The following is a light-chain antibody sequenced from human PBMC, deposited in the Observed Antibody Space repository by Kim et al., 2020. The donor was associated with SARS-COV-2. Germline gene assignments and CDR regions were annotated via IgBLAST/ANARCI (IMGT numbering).Light chain of an antibody. J-gene: IGKJ1*01. CDR1: RSVSSSC. CDR3: QQYGSSTWT. V-gene: IGKV3-20*01. Sequence: SPGEKAPLSCSPSRSVSSSCLAWYQQKPGQAPRLLIYGASSRATGIPDRFSGSGSGTDFTLTISRLEPEDFAVYYCQQYGSSTWTFGQGTKVDIK. CDR2: GAS.